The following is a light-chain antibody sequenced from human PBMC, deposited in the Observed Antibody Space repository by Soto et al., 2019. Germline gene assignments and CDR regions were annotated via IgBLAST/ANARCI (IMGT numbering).Light chain of an antibody. CDR1: SSVIGGYKY. V-gene: IGLV2-14*01. Sequence: QSALTQPASVSGSPGQSITISCTGTSSVIGGYKYVSWYQQHPGKAPKLMIYEVSNRPSGVSNRFSGSKSGNTASLTISGLQAEDEADFYCSSYTSNSTLVFGTGTKLTVL. CDR3: SSYTSNSTLV. CDR2: EVS. J-gene: IGLJ1*01.